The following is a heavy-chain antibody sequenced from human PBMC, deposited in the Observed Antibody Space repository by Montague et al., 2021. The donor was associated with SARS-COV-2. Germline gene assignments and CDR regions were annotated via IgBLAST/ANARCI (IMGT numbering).Heavy chain of an antibody. Sequence: SETLSLTCSVSGDSIRSSGYYWGWIRQPPGKGLEWIGTVYYSGSTNYNPSLKSRVTMPVDTSKYQFSLELRSVTAADTAVYYCARLGFVELWLNLGWFDPWGQGTPVTVSS. V-gene: IGHV4-39*01. CDR2: VYYSGST. D-gene: IGHD3-16*02. CDR3: ARLGFVELWLNLGWFDP. J-gene: IGHJ5*02. CDR1: GDSIRSSGYY.